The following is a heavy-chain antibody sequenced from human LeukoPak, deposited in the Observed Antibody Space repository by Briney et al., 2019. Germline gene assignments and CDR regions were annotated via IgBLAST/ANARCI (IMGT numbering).Heavy chain of an antibody. CDR1: GFTFSSYA. CDR3: TRAGRDSSGYQAY. D-gene: IGHD3-22*01. Sequence: GGSLRLSCAASGFTFSSYAMHWVRQAPGKGLEWVAVISYDGSNKYYADSVKGRFTISRDNSKNTLYLQMNSLRAEDTAVYYCTRAGRDSSGYQAYWGQGTLVTVSS. V-gene: IGHV3-30-3*01. CDR2: ISYDGSNK. J-gene: IGHJ4*02.